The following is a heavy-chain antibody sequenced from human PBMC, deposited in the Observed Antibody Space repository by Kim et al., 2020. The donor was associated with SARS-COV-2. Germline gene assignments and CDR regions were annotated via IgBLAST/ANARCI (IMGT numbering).Heavy chain of an antibody. CDR1: GFTVSSNY. Sequence: GGSLRLSCAASGFTVSSNYMSWVRQAPGKGLEWVSVIYSGGSTYYADSVKGRFTISRDNSKNTLYLQMNSLRAEDTAVYYCARDRNEYSSSWYVSHWGQGTLVTVSS. V-gene: IGHV3-66*01. CDR2: IYSGGST. D-gene: IGHD6-13*01. J-gene: IGHJ1*01. CDR3: ARDRNEYSSSWYVSH.